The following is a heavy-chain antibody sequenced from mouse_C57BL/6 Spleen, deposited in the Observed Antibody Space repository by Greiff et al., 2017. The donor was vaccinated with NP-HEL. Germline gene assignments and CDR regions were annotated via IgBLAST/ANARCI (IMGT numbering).Heavy chain of an antibody. CDR3: VREGDGYYGVDY. J-gene: IGHJ2*01. D-gene: IGHD2-3*01. V-gene: IGHV10-3*01. CDR1: GFTFNTYA. CDR2: IRRKSSNYAT. Sequence: EVMLVESGGGLVQPKGSLKLSCAASGFTFNTYAMHWVRQAPGKGLEWVARIRRKSSNYATYYADSVKDRFSISRDDSQSMLYLQMNNLKTEDTAMYYCVREGDGYYGVDYWGQGTTLTVSS.